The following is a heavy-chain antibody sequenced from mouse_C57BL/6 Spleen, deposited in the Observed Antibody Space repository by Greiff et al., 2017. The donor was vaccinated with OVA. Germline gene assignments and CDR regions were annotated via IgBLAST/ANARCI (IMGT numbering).Heavy chain of an antibody. Sequence: QVHVKQPGAELVKPGASVKLSCKASGYTFTSYWMHWVKQRPGRGLEWIGRIDPNSGGTKYNEKFKSKATLTVDKPSSTAYMQLSSLTSEDSAVYYCARSREAFITFDYWGQGTTLTVSS. J-gene: IGHJ2*01. V-gene: IGHV1-72*01. CDR3: ARSREAFITFDY. CDR1: GYTFTSYW. CDR2: IDPNSGGT. D-gene: IGHD1-1*01.